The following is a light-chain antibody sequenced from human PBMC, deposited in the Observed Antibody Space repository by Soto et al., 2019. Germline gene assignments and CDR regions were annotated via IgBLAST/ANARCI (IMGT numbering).Light chain of an antibody. Sequence: DIQMTQSPSSLSASVGDRVTITCRASKGMSNSLAWYQQKPGKVPTLLIYAASTLQSGVPSRFSGSGSGTDFTLTISSLQPEDVATYYCQKYNSAPWTFGQGTKVEIK. CDR1: KGMSNS. J-gene: IGKJ1*01. V-gene: IGKV1-27*01. CDR3: QKYNSAPWT. CDR2: AAS.